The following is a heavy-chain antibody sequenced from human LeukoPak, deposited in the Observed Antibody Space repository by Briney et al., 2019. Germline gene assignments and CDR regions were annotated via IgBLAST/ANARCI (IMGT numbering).Heavy chain of an antibody. Sequence: PSETLSLTCAASGGPISSNNWWSWVRQPPGKGLEWIGDIYHSGSTKYNPSLKSRVTISVDTSKNQFSLKLSSVTAADTAVYYCARMTTVTASDYWGQGTLVTVSS. D-gene: IGHD4-17*01. V-gene: IGHV4-4*02. CDR3: ARMTTVTASDY. CDR1: GGPISSNNW. J-gene: IGHJ4*02. CDR2: IYHSGST.